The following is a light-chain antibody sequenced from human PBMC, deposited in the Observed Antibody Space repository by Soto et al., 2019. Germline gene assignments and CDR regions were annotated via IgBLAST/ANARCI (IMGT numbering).Light chain of an antibody. V-gene: IGKV3-15*01. J-gene: IGKJ5*01. CDR1: ESVSRN. CDR3: QQRSNWPPL. Sequence: EVVMTQSPATLSVSPGERATLSFRASESVSRNLAWYQQKPGQAPRLLIYDASTRATGIPDRFSGGGSGTEFTLTISSLQSEDFAVYYCQQRSNWPPLFGQGTRLEIK. CDR2: DAS.